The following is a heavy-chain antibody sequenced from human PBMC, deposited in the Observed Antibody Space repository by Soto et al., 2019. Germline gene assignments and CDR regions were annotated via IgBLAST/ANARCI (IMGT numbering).Heavy chain of an antibody. V-gene: IGHV2-5*02. CDR3: AFRPPGDSFDY. CDR2: IYGDGDE. J-gene: IGHJ4*02. D-gene: IGHD7-27*01. Sequence: QITLKESGPPLVKPTQTLTLTCTFSGFSLTSREVAVGWIRRPPGKAVEWLALIYGDGDERYSPSLSSRLSITRDTSKNHVVLTMTNMDPVDTATYYCAFRPPGDSFDYWGQGTLVTVPS. CDR1: GFSLTSREVA.